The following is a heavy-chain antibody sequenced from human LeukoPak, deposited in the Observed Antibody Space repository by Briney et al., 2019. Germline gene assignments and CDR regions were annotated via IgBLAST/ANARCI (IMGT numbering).Heavy chain of an antibody. CDR3: ASGYCSGGSCSYYYYYGMDV. CDR2: IIPIFGTA. J-gene: IGHJ6*04. V-gene: IGHV1-69*06. D-gene: IGHD2-15*01. CDR1: GGTFSSYA. Sequence: EASVTVFCKASGGTFSSYAISWVRQAPGQGLEWMGGIIPIFGTANYAQKFQGRVTITADKSTSTAYMELSSLRSEDTAAYYCASGYCSGGSCSYYYYYGMDVWGKGTTVTVSS.